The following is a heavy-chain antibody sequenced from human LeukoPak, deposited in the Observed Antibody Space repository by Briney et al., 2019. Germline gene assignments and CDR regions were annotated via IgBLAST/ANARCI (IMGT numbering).Heavy chain of an antibody. J-gene: IGHJ4*02. Sequence: SETLSLTCTVSGGSISSYYWSWIRQPPGKGLEWIGYIYYSGSTNYNPSLKSRVTISVDTSKNQFSLKLSSVTAADTAVYYCARRGYYYDSSGYYFFDYWGQGTLVTVSS. CDR2: IYYSGST. D-gene: IGHD3-22*01. CDR3: ARRGYYYDSSGYYFFDY. V-gene: IGHV4-59*08. CDR1: GGSISSYY.